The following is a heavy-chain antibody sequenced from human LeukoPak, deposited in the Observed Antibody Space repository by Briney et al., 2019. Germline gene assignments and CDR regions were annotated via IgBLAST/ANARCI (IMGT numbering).Heavy chain of an antibody. Sequence: GGSLTLSCTASGFPFSRHWLHWLRQPPGKGLEWVARINPDGSTTTHADSVKVRFTVSKDNTKITLFLQMDSLRAEDTAVYYCAREPYGDTCSDYWGQGTLVTVSS. D-gene: IGHD5-24*01. CDR3: AREPYGDTCSDY. V-gene: IGHV3-74*01. CDR1: GFPFSRHW. J-gene: IGHJ4*02. CDR2: INPDGSTT.